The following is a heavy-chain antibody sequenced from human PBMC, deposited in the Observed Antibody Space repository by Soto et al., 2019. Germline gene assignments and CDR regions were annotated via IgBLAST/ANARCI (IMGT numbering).Heavy chain of an antibody. D-gene: IGHD6-13*01. CDR3: ARHDGYSSSWHEYFQH. CDR2: IYYSGGT. J-gene: IGHJ1*01. Sequence: SETLSLTCTVSGGSISSYYWSWIRQPPGKGLEWIGYIYYSGGTNYNPSLKSRVTISVDTSKNQFSLKLSSVTAADTAVYYCARHDGYSSSWHEYFQHWGQGTLVTVSS. CDR1: GGSISSYY. V-gene: IGHV4-59*08.